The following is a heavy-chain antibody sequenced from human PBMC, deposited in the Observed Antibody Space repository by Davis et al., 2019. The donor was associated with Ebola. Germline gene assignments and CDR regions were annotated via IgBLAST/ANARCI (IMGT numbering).Heavy chain of an antibody. D-gene: IGHD5-24*01. V-gene: IGHV3-21*01. CDR2: ISSSSSYI. Sequence: GESLKISCAASGFTFSSYSMNWVRQAPGKGLEWVSSISSSSSYIYYADSVKGRFTISRDNAKNSLYLQMNSLRAEDTAVYYCARTGDLITEDGYNSIDYWGQGTLVTVSS. CDR3: ARTGDLITEDGYNSIDY. CDR1: GFTFSSYS. J-gene: IGHJ4*02.